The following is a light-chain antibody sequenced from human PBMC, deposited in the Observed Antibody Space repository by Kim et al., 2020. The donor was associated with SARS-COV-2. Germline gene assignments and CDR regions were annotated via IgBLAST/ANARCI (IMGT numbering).Light chain of an antibody. CDR2: KAS. CDR3: QQYHSYSWT. Sequence: ASVGDRVTITCRASQSIITWLAWYQQKPGKAPKRLISKASTLHSGVPSRFSGSGYETEFTLTISSLQPDDSATYYCQQYHSYSWTFGQGTKVDIK. CDR1: QSIITW. J-gene: IGKJ1*01. V-gene: IGKV1-5*03.